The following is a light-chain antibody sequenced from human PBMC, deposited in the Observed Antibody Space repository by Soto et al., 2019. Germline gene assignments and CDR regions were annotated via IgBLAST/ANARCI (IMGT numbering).Light chain of an antibody. CDR3: QSYDTSLSGSV. V-gene: IGLV1-40*01. Sequence: QSVLTQPPSVCGAPGQRVTISCTGSSSNIGAGYDVHWYQQLPGTAPKVFIYGNSNRPSGVPDRFSGSKSGTSASLAITGLQAEDEADYYCQSYDTSLSGSVFGGGTKLTVL. CDR1: SSNIGAGYD. J-gene: IGLJ2*01. CDR2: GNS.